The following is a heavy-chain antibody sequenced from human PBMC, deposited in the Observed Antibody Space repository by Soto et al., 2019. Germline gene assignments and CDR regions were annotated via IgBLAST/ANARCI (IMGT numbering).Heavy chain of an antibody. CDR1: GFTFSSYW. V-gene: IGHV3-74*01. Sequence: GGSLRLSCAASGFTFSSYWMHWVRQAPGKGLVWVSRINSDGSSTSYADSVKGRFTISRDNAKNTLYLQMNSLRAEDTAVYYCARAEEITPYYYYYMDVWGKGTTVTVSS. J-gene: IGHJ6*03. CDR3: ARAEEITPYYYYYMDV. CDR2: INSDGSST. D-gene: IGHD1-20*01.